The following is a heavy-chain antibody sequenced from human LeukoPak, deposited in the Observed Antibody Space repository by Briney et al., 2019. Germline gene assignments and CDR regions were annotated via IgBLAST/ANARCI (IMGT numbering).Heavy chain of an antibody. V-gene: IGHV1-8*01. CDR2: MNPNSGNT. D-gene: IGHD3-9*01. Sequence: ASVKVSCKASGYTFTTYDINWVRQATGQGLEWVGWMNPNSGNTGFAQKFQGRVTMTRDTSISTAYMELSSLRPEDTGVYYCASGLRYFDGKLGGHWGQGTLVTVSS. J-gene: IGHJ4*02. CDR1: GYTFTTYD. CDR3: ASGLRYFDGKLGGH.